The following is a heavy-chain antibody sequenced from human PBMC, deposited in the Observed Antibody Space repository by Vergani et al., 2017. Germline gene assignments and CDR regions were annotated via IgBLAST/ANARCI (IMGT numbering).Heavy chain of an antibody. D-gene: IGHD3-10*01. CDR1: GLTFSSYA. J-gene: IGHJ4*02. CDR2: ITGSAANT. Sequence: EVQLLESGGGFVQPGGSLRLSYAASGLTFSSYAMNWVRQAPGKGLEWVSGITGSAANTYYADSVKGRFTISRDNSNKMLFLQMNSLRAEDTAVYYCVKELEAGVATFSFDYWGQGTLVSVSS. CDR3: VKELEAGVATFSFDY. V-gene: IGHV3-23*01.